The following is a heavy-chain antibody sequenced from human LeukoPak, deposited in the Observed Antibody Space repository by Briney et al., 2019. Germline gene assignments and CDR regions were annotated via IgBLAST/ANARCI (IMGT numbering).Heavy chain of an antibody. J-gene: IGHJ3*02. V-gene: IGHV3-7*01. CDR3: ARDRSYYGSGSYYLAPDAFDI. D-gene: IGHD3-10*01. CDR2: IKQDASEK. Sequence: GGSLRLSCAASGFTFSIYWMSWVRQAPGKGLEWVANIKQDASEKYYVDSVKGRFTISRDNAENSLYLQMNSLRAEDTAVYYCARDRSYYGSGSYYLAPDAFDIWGQGTMVTVSS. CDR1: GFTFSIYW.